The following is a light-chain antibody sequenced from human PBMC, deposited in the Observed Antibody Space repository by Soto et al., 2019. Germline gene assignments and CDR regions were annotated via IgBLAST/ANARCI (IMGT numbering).Light chain of an antibody. CDR1: QSVSTY. Sequence: DIQMTQSPSSLSASVGDRVTITCRASQSVSTYLNWYQQKPGKAPNLLIYSASSLQRGVPSRFSGGGSGTDFTLTISSLQPEDFATYYCQQSHTSPLTFGGGTRVEIK. V-gene: IGKV1-39*01. CDR2: SAS. CDR3: QQSHTSPLT. J-gene: IGKJ4*01.